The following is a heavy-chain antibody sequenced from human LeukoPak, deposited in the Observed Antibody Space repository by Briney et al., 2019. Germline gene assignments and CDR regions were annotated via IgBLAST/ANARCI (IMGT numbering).Heavy chain of an antibody. CDR2: FDPEDGET. Sequence: ASVKVSCTASGYTFTGYYMHWVRQAPGKGLEWMGGFDPEDGETIYAQKFQGRVTMTEDTSTDTAYMELSSLRSEDTAVYYCATSGGARRDSSGLLFDYWGQGTLVTVSS. CDR3: ATSGGARRDSSGLLFDY. V-gene: IGHV1-24*01. CDR1: GYTFTGYY. J-gene: IGHJ4*02. D-gene: IGHD3-22*01.